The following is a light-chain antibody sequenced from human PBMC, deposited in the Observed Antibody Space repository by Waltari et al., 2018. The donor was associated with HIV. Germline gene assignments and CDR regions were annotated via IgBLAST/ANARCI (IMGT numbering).Light chain of an antibody. CDR2: EDT. V-gene: IGLV6-57*02. CDR1: SGHIARNS. CDR3: HSYDGSNWE. J-gene: IGLJ3*02. Sequence: KFMLTQPHSVSASPWRTVTISCTGSSGHIARNSVQWYRQRPGSPPTNVFYEDTKRPPGVPERFSGAIASSSHVASLSMSGLRTEDEGDYDCHSYDGSNWEFGGGTKLTVL.